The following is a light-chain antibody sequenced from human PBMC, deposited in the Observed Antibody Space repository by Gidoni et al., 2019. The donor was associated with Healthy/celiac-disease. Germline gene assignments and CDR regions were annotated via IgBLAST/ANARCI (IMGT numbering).Light chain of an antibody. CDR1: QSVRSY. CDR2: AAS. CDR3: QQSYSTLSIT. V-gene: IGKV1-39*01. Sequence: DIQLTQSPSSLSASVGDRVTITCRASQSVRSYLNWYQQKPGKAPKLLIYAASSLQSGVPSRFSGSGSGTDFTLTISSLQPEDFATYYCQQSYSTLSITFGQGTRVEIK. J-gene: IGKJ5*01.